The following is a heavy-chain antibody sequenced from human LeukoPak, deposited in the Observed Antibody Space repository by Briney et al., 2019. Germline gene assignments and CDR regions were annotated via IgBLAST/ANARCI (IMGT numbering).Heavy chain of an antibody. Sequence: GGSLRLSCAASGFTVSRNYMSWVRQAPGKGLEWVSVIYSGGSTYYADSVKGRFTISRDNSKNTLYLQMNSLRAEDTAVYYCAGRTTMIVVVSPGAFDIWGQGTMVTASS. CDR2: IYSGGST. CDR1: GFTVSRNY. CDR3: AGRTTMIVVVSPGAFDI. J-gene: IGHJ3*02. D-gene: IGHD3-22*01. V-gene: IGHV3-66*01.